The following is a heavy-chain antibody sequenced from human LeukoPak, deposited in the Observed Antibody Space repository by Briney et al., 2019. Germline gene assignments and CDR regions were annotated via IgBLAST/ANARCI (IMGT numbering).Heavy chain of an antibody. CDR3: VSGSYSGHWFDP. V-gene: IGHV4-39*07. D-gene: IGHD1-26*01. Sequence: SETLSLTCTVSGGSISSSSYYWGWIRQPPGKGLEWIGSIYYSGSTYYNPSLKSRVTISVDTSKNQFSLKLSSVTAADTAVYYCVSGSYSGHWFDPWGQGTLVTVSS. CDR2: IYYSGST. J-gene: IGHJ5*02. CDR1: GGSISSSSYY.